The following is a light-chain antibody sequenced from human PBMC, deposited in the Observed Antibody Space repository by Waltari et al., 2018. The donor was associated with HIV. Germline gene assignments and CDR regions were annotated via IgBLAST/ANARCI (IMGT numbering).Light chain of an antibody. Sequence: QSVLTQPLSASGTPGQRVTISCSGSSSHIGAFSVSWYQHLPGAAPKLLIYANNQRPSGVPDRFSGSRSGTSASLAISGLRSEDEAVYSCAVWDDSLRGGVFGGGTKLTVL. CDR2: ANN. J-gene: IGLJ3*02. CDR1: SSHIGAFS. CDR3: AVWDDSLRGGV. V-gene: IGLV1-47*01.